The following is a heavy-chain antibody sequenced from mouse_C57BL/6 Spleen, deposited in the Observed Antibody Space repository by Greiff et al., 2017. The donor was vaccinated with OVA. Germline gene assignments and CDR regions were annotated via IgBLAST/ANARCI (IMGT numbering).Heavy chain of an antibody. CDR1: GFTFSSYA. CDR3: ARDGLGRYFDV. D-gene: IGHD4-1*01. Sequence: EVKLMESGGGLVKPGGSLKLSCAASGFTFSSYAMSWVRQTPEKRLEWVATISDGGSYTYYPDNVKGRFTISRDNAKNNLYLQMSHLKSEDTAMYYSARDGLGRYFDVWGTGTTVTVSS. CDR2: ISDGGSYT. V-gene: IGHV5-4*01. J-gene: IGHJ1*03.